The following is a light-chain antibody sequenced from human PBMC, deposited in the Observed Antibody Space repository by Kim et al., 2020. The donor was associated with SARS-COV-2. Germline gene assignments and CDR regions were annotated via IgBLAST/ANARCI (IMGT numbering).Light chain of an antibody. CDR2: QDS. CDR3: QAWDSSTFYV. Sequence: SYELTQPPSVSVSPGQTASITCSGDKLGDKYACWYQQKPGQSPVLVIYQDSKRLSGIPERFSGSNSGNTATLTNSGTQAMDEADYYCQAWDSSTFYVFGTGSKVTVL. J-gene: IGLJ1*01. V-gene: IGLV3-1*01. CDR1: KLGDKY.